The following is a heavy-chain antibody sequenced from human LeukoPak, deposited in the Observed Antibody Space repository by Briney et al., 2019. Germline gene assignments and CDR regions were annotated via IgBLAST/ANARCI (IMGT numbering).Heavy chain of an antibody. CDR1: GYTFTSYD. CDR2: MNPNSGNT. Sequence: GASVKVSCKASGYTFTSYDINWVRQATGQGLEWMGWMNPNSGNTGYAQKFQGRVTMTRNTSISTAYMELSSLRSEDTAVYYCARGDSSSWSPFYYYYGMDVWGQGTTVTVSS. D-gene: IGHD6-13*01. CDR3: ARGDSSSWSPFYYYYGMDV. J-gene: IGHJ6*02. V-gene: IGHV1-8*01.